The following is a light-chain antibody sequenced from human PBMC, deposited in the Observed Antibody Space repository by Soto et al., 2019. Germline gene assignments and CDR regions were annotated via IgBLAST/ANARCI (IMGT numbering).Light chain of an antibody. CDR2: WAS. Sequence: DIVMTQSPDSLAVSLGERATINCKSSQSVLNSSNNKNYLTWYQQKPGQPPKLLIYWASTRESGVPDRFSGSGSGTYFTLTISSLQAEDVAVYYCQQYYSNPITFGQGTKVEIK. V-gene: IGKV4-1*01. CDR1: QSVLNSSNNKNY. J-gene: IGKJ1*01. CDR3: QQYYSNPIT.